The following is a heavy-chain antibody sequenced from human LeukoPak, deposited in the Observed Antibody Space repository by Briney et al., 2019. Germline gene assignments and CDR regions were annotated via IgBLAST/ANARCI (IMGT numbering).Heavy chain of an antibody. V-gene: IGHV3-9*01. Sequence: AGGSLRLSCAASGFTFDDYAMHWVRQAPGKGLEWVSGISWNSGNIGYADSVKGRFTISRDNAKNSLYLQMNSLRAEDTAVYYCARLTGSDAFDIWGQGTMVTVSS. CDR1: GFTFDDYA. CDR2: ISWNSGNI. D-gene: IGHD1-26*01. J-gene: IGHJ3*02. CDR3: ARLTGSDAFDI.